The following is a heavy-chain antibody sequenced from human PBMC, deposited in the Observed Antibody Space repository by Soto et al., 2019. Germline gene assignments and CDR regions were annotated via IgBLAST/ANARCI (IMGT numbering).Heavy chain of an antibody. D-gene: IGHD6-13*01. J-gene: IGHJ5*02. V-gene: IGHV3-33*01. CDR1: GFTFSSYG. CDR2: IWYDGSNK. Sequence: QVQLVESGGGVVQPGRSLRLSCAASGFTFSSYGMHWVRQAPGKGLEWVAVIWYDGSNKYYADSVKGRFTISRDNSKNTLYLQMNSLRAEDTSVYYCARDRGAAAGENWFDPWGQGTLVTVSS. CDR3: ARDRGAAAGENWFDP.